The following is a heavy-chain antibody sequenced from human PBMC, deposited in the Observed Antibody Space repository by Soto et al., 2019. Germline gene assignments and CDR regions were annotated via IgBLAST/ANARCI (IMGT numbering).Heavy chain of an antibody. CDR3: ARDGGDGLDV. J-gene: IGHJ6*02. D-gene: IGHD2-15*01. CDR1: GFTFSSYT. Sequence: DVQLVESGGGLVKPGGSLRLSCAASGFTFSSYTMNWVRQAPGKGLEWVSSISRTIIYRYYADSVKGRFTISRDNAKNSLYLKMNSLRAKDTAVYYCARDGGDGLDVWGQGTTVTVSS. CDR2: ISRTIIYR. V-gene: IGHV3-21*01.